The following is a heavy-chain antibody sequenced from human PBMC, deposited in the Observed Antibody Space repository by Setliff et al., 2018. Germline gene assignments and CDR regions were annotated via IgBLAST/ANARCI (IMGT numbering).Heavy chain of an antibody. Sequence: SETLSLTCAVFDGSFSDYYWSWFRQPPGKGLEWIGEINHYGSTKYKSSLRSRVTISVDTSKNQFALNLRSVTAADTAAYYCVRDRTAYSYGLDVWAQGTTVTVSS. V-gene: IGHV4-34*01. D-gene: IGHD5-18*01. CDR3: VRDRTAYSYGLDV. J-gene: IGHJ6*02. CDR2: INHYGST. CDR1: DGSFSDYY.